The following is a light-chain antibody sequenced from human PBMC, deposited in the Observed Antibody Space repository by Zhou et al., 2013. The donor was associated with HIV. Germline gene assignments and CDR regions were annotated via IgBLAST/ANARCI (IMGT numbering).Light chain of an antibody. Sequence: EIVMTQSPATLSVSPGERATLSCRASQSVSSNLAWYQQKPGQAPRLLIYGASSRATGIPDRFSGSGSGRDFTLTISRLEPDDFAVYYCQQYGSSPTTFGGGTKVEIK. CDR3: QQYGSSPTT. CDR1: QSVSSN. CDR2: GAS. V-gene: IGKV3-20*01. J-gene: IGKJ4*01.